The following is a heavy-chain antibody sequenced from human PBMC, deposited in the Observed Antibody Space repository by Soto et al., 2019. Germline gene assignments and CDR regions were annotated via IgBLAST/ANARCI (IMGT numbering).Heavy chain of an antibody. D-gene: IGHD3-10*01. CDR2: IYYSGST. CDR3: ARGVRVVRGVIVGIFDY. J-gene: IGHJ4*02. CDR1: GGSISSGGYY. Sequence: QVQLQESGPGLVKPSQTLSLTCTVSGGSISSGGYYWSWIRQHPGKGLEWIGYIYYSGSTYYNPSLKSRVTISVDTSKNQFSLKLSSVTDADTAVYYCARGVRVVRGVIVGIFDYWGQGTLVTVSS. V-gene: IGHV4-31*03.